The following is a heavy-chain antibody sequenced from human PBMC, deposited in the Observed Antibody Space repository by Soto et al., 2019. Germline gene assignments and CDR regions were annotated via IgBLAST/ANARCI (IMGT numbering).Heavy chain of an antibody. CDR1: AFTFSTYA. CDR2: ISYDGSNK. Sequence: QVQLVESGGGVVQPGRSLRLSCVASAFTFSTYAMHWVRQAPGKGLEWVAVISYDGSNKYYADSVKGRFTISRDTSKNTLYLQMNSLRGEDTAVYFCARSYSSSWGDAFDIWGQGTMVTVSS. J-gene: IGHJ3*02. CDR3: ARSYSSSWGDAFDI. D-gene: IGHD6-13*01. V-gene: IGHV3-30-3*01.